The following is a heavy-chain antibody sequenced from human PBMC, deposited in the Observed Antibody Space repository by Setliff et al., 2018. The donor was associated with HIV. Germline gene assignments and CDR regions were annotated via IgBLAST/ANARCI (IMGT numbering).Heavy chain of an antibody. D-gene: IGHD5-18*01. Sequence: SETLSLTCTVYGGSISRGGNYWNWIRQLPGQGLEWMGYISHSGGTYYNPSLEGRVSLSVDTSKNQFSLHLSSVTAADTAVYFCARDGRRGYSYGIGWHIEVWGRGTLVTVSS. CDR3: ARDGRRGYSYGIGWHIEV. CDR2: ISHSGGT. V-gene: IGHV4-31*03. J-gene: IGHJ2*01. CDR1: GGSISRGGNY.